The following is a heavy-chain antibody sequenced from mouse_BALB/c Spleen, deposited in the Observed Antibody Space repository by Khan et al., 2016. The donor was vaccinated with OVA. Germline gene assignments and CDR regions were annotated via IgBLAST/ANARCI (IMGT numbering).Heavy chain of an antibody. CDR3: TRDRIDY. J-gene: IGHJ2*01. Sequence: VQLQESGAELAKPGPSVKMSCKASGYTFTTYWMHWVKQRPGQGLEWIGYINPTPGNTYYNEKFKDRATLPADNSSSTAYMQLRSLSSEDSAVYYCTRDRIDYWGQGTTLTVSS. CDR2: INPTPGNT. CDR1: GYTFTTYW. V-gene: IGHV1-7*01.